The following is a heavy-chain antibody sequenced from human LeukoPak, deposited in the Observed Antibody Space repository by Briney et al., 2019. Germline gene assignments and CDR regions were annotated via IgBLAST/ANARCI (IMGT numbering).Heavy chain of an antibody. Sequence: SEILSLTCTVSGGSISSGGYYWSWIRQHPGKGLEWIGYIYYSGSTYYNPSLKSRVTISVDTSKNQFSLKLSSVTAADTAVYYCARDVLRGELGVVTWGQGTLVTVSS. J-gene: IGHJ5*02. CDR1: GGSISSGGYY. V-gene: IGHV4-31*03. CDR2: IYYSGST. CDR3: ARDVLRGELGVVT. D-gene: IGHD3-3*01.